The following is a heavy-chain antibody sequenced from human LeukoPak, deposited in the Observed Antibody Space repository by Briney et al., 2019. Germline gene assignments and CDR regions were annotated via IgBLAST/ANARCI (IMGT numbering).Heavy chain of an antibody. CDR3: ASAEYSSSGYYYYGMDV. D-gene: IGHD6-13*01. Sequence: PGGSLRLSCAASGFTFSSYWMSWVRQAPGKGLEWVANIKQDGSEKYYVDSVKGRFTISRDNAKNSLYLQMNSLRAEDTAVYYCASAEYSSSGYYYYGMDVWGQGTTVTVSS. V-gene: IGHV3-7*01. J-gene: IGHJ6*02. CDR2: IKQDGSEK. CDR1: GFTFSSYW.